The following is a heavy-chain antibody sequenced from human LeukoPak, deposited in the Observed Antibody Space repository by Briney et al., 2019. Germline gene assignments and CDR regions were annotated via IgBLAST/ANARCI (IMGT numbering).Heavy chain of an antibody. D-gene: IGHD3-3*01. CDR3: AREEGRLTIFGVVIPNWFDP. V-gene: IGHV4-4*02. CDR1: GGSISSSNW. CDR2: IYHSGST. Sequence: PSGTLSLTCAVSGGSISSSNWWSWVRQPPGKGLEWIGEIYHSGSTNYNPSLKSRVTISVDKSKNQFSLKLSSVTAADTAVYYCAREEGRLTIFGVVIPNWFDPWGQGTLVTVSS. J-gene: IGHJ5*02.